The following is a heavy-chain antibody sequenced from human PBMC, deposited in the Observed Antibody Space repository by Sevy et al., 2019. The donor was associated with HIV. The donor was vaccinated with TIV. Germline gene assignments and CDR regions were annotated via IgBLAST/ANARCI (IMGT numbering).Heavy chain of an antibody. CDR3: AKTEVVPAAMPPYYYYGMDV. J-gene: IGHJ6*02. Sequence: GGSLRLSCAASGFTFSSYGMHWVRQAPGKGLEWVAVIRDDGSSKYYADSVKGRFTISRDNSKNTLYLQMNSLRGEDTAVYYCAKTEVVPAAMPPYYYYGMDVWGQGTTVTVSS. V-gene: IGHV3-30*02. CDR2: IRDDGSSK. CDR1: GFTFSSYG. D-gene: IGHD2-2*01.